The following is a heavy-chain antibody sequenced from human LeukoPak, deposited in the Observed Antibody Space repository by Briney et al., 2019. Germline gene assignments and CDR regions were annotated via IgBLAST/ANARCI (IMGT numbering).Heavy chain of an antibody. Sequence: AGSLTLACAASGFTFSTYAMSWVRQAPGKGLEWVSSISHSGATTYYPASVKGRFTISRDSSNNTLYLQMNRLRADDTADSLCACLWGASDYWGQGTLVTVSS. CDR3: ACLWGASDY. D-gene: IGHD1-26*01. CDR1: GFTFSTYA. V-gene: IGHV3-23*01. CDR2: ISHSGATT. J-gene: IGHJ4*02.